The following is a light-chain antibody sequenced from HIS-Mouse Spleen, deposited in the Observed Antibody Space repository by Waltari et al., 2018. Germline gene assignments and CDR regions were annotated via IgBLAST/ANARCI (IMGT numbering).Light chain of an antibody. Sequence: SYELTQPPSVSVSPGQTARITCSGDALPKKYAYWYQQKSGQAPVLVIYEDSKRPSGTPERFSGSSSGTMATLTIGGAQVEDEADYYCYSTDSSGNHRVFGGGTKLTVL. CDR3: YSTDSSGNHRV. J-gene: IGLJ2*01. CDR1: ALPKKY. V-gene: IGLV3-10*01. CDR2: EDS.